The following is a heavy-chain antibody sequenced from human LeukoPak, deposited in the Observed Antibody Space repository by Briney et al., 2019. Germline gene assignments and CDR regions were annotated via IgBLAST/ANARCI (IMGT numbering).Heavy chain of an antibody. CDR2: IHHSGST. D-gene: IGHD1-1*01. CDR1: SASLSRYS. J-gene: IGHJ4*02. CDR3: TSQSGTLTPIDY. Sequence: TLSLTCALSSASLSRYSRGWNRQAPGKGLDWIEEIHHSGSTTYNSSLKNRVTISLDKPKSQFSLILTSVTADDTAVYYCTSQSGTLTPIDYWGQGILVTVSS. V-gene: IGHV4-34*01.